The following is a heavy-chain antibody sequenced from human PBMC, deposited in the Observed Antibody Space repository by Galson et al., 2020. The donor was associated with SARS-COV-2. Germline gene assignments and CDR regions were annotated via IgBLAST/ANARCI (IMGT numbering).Heavy chain of an antibody. Sequence: SGPTLVKPTQTLTLTCTFSGFSLSTSGMCVSWIRQPPGKALEWLARIDWDDDKYYSTSLKTRLTISKDTSKNQVVLTMTNMDPVDTATYYCARASYYYDSSGYYLSVWDYWGQGTLVTVSS. J-gene: IGHJ4*02. CDR1: GFSLSTSGMC. CDR3: ARASYYYDSSGYYLSVWDY. V-gene: IGHV2-70*11. D-gene: IGHD3-22*01. CDR2: IDWDDDK.